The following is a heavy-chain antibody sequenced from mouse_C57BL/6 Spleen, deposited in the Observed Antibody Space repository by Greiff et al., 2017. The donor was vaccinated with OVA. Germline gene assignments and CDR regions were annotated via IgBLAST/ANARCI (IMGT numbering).Heavy chain of an antibody. J-gene: IGHJ4*01. Sequence: VQLKESGPELVKPGASVKMSCKASGYTFTDYNMHWVKQSHGKSLEWIGYINPNNGGTSYNQKFKGKATLTVNKSSSTAYMELRSLTSEDSAVYYCARVGRSYYAMDYWGQGTSVTVSS. CDR3: ARVGRSYYAMDY. CDR2: INPNNGGT. CDR1: GYTFTDYN. V-gene: IGHV1-22*01.